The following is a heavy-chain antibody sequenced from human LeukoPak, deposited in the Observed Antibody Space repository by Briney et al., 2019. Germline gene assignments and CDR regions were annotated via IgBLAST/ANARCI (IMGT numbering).Heavy chain of an antibody. CDR1: GFTFSSYG. V-gene: IGHV3-23*01. CDR3: ATSEDN. J-gene: IGHJ4*02. Sequence: GSLRLSCAASGFTFSSYGMSWVRQAPGKGLEWVSGISGSGVSTFYANPVKGRFTISRDNSKNTLYLQMNTLRAEDTAVYYCATSEDNWGQGTLVTVSP. CDR2: ISGSGVST.